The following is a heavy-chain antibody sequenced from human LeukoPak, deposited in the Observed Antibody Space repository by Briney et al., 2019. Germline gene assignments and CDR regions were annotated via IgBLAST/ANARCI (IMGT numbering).Heavy chain of an antibody. V-gene: IGHV4-59*01. CDR1: GGSISSYY. CDR2: IYYSGST. Sequence: SETLSFTCTVSGGSISSYYWSWIRQPPGKGLEWIGYIYYSGSTNYNPSLKSRVTISVDTSKNQFSLKLSSVTAADTAVYYCAREAYYYDSSGYPGWYFDLWGRGTLVTVSS. CDR3: AREAYYYDSSGYPGWYFDL. J-gene: IGHJ2*01. D-gene: IGHD3-22*01.